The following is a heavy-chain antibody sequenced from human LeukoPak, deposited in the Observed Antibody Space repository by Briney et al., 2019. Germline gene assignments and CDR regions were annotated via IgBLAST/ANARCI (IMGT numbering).Heavy chain of an antibody. J-gene: IGHJ4*02. Sequence: GGSLTLSCAGSGFTLSSYAMSCVREAPGKGLEWVSAISGSGDTTYYADSVKGRFTISRDSSRNTLYLHMNSLSAEDTAVYYCAKDRVIATGIGEFDYWGQGTLVTVSS. CDR3: AKDRVIATGIGEFDY. CDR2: ISGSGDTT. V-gene: IGHV3-23*01. D-gene: IGHD6-13*01. CDR1: GFTLSSYA.